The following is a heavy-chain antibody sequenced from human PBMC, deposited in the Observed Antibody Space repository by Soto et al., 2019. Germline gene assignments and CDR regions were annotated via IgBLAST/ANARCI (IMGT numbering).Heavy chain of an antibody. CDR2: IYHTGST. CDR1: GGSRDSGGYS. D-gene: IGHD3-3*01. Sequence: PSQTLSLTCAVSGGSRDSGGYSWGWVLQQPGKGLEWLGYIYHTGSTLYKYSLRGRISMALDISKNRGSLKLRSVTAADTAVYLCARSIHYDLDYWGQGTPVTVSS. CDR3: ARSIHYDLDY. V-gene: IGHV4-30-2*01. J-gene: IGHJ4*02.